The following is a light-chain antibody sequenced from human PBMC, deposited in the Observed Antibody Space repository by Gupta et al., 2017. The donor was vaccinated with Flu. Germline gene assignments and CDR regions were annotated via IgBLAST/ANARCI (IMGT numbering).Light chain of an antibody. V-gene: IGKV1-39*01. CDR2: RAS. CDR3: QQSYTTHTWT. CDR1: QCISTY. J-gene: IGKJ1*01. Sequence: IQMTESPSSLSACVGERVTITCRTNQCISTYLNWYQQKPGKAPKLLIYRASSLQSGVPSRFSGSGSGTDFTLTISRLQPEDVATYYCQQSYTTHTWTFGHGTKVDIK.